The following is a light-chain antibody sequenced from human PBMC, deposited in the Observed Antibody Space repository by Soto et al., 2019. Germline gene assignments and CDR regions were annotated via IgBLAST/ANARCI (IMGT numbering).Light chain of an antibody. CDR1: QDIRNY. Sequence: DIQLTQSPSFLSASVGDRVTLTCRASQDIRNYLAWYQQKPGKAPKLLIYAASTLQSGVPSRFSGSGSGTEFTLTITNLQPEDFATYFCQQLNSYPRLTFGGGTKVEIK. CDR3: QQLNSYPRLT. J-gene: IGKJ4*01. CDR2: AAS. V-gene: IGKV1-9*01.